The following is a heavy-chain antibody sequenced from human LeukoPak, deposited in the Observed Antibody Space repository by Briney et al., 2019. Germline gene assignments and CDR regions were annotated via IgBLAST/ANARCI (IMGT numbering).Heavy chain of an antibody. V-gene: IGHV1-69*06. CDR3: TIPSSSFQIDY. CDR1: GGTFSSYA. D-gene: IGHD6-13*01. J-gene: IGHJ4*02. Sequence: SVKVSCKASGGTFSSYAINWVRQAPGQGLEWMGGIIPIFGTAGYAQKFQGRVTIIADKSTSTAYMELSSLRSEDTAVYYCTIPSSSFQIDYWGQGTLVTVSS. CDR2: IIPIFGTA.